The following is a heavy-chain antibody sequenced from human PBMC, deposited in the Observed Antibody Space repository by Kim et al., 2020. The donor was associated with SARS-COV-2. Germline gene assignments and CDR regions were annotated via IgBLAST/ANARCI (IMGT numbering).Heavy chain of an antibody. V-gene: IGHV3-30-3*01. Sequence: GGSLRLSCAASGFTFSSYAMHWVRQAPGKGLEWVAVISYDGSNKYYADSVKGRFTISRDNSKNTLYLQMHSLRAEDTAVYYCARAAYYYGSGSDFDYWGQGTLVTVSS. CDR3: ARAAYYYGSGSDFDY. CDR2: ISYDGSNK. CDR1: GFTFSSYA. D-gene: IGHD3-10*01. J-gene: IGHJ4*02.